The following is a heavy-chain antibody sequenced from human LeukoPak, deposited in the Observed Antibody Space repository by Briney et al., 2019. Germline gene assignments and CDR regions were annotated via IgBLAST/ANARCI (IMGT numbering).Heavy chain of an antibody. CDR2: INHSGST. Sequence: PSETLSLTCAVYGGSFSGYYWSWIRQPPAKGLEWIGEINHSGSTNYNPSLKSRVTISVDTSKNQFSLKLSSVTAADTAVYYCARDGSGSYLVSPWGYMDVWGKGTTVTVSS. CDR3: ARDGSGSYLVSPWGYMDV. D-gene: IGHD3-10*01. CDR1: GGSFSGYY. V-gene: IGHV4-34*01. J-gene: IGHJ6*03.